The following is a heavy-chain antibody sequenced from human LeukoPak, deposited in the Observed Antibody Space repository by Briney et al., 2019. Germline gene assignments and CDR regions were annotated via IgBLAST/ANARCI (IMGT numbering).Heavy chain of an antibody. V-gene: IGHV1-24*01. D-gene: IGHD3-22*01. CDR2: FDPEDGET. Sequence: ASVKVSCKVSGYTLTELSMHWVRRAPGKGLEWMGGFDPEDGETIYAQKFQGRVTMTEDTSTDTAYMELSSLRSEDTAVYYCATPNYYDSSGLHWYFDLWGRGTLVTVSS. CDR3: ATPNYYDSSGLHWYFDL. J-gene: IGHJ2*01. CDR1: GYTLTELS.